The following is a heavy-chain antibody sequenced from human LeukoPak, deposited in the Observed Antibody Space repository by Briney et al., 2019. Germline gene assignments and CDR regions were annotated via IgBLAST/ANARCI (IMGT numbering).Heavy chain of an antibody. CDR2: INPHTGGT. V-gene: IGHV1-2*02. CDR3: AREGAPQLSSYFDH. Sequence: ASVTVSCKASGYTFTAYYIHWVRQAPGQGLEWMGWINPHTGGTNFAQRFQGRVTMTRDTSINTAYMELSSLRSDDTAMYYCAREGAPQLSSYFDHWGQGTLVTVSS. D-gene: IGHD1-1*01. CDR1: GYTFTAYY. J-gene: IGHJ4*02.